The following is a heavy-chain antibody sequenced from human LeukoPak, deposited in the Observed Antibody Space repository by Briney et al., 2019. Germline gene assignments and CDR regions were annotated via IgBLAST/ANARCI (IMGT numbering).Heavy chain of an antibody. CDR3: AKGGGYSGYGFSDKSVKYGMDV. Sequence: GGSLRLSCEASGFSMSVYWMSWVRQAPGKGLEWVSAISGSGGSTYYADSVKGRFTISRDNSKNTLYLQMNSLRAEDTAVYYCAKGGGYSGYGFSDKSVKYGMDVWGQGTTVTVSS. V-gene: IGHV3-23*01. CDR2: ISGSGGST. D-gene: IGHD5-12*01. J-gene: IGHJ6*02. CDR1: GFSMSVYW.